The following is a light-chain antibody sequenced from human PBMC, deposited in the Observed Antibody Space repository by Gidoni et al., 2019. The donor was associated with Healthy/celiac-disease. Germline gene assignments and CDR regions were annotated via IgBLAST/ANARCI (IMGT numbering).Light chain of an antibody. Sequence: QSALPQPASVSGSPGQSITISCTGTSSDVGGYNYVSWYQQHPGKAPKLMIYAVSNRPSGVSNRFSGSKSGNTASLTISGLQAEDEADYYCSSYTSSSTLPYVFGTGTKVTVL. CDR2: AVS. CDR1: SSDVGGYNY. CDR3: SSYTSSSTLPYV. J-gene: IGLJ1*01. V-gene: IGLV2-14*03.